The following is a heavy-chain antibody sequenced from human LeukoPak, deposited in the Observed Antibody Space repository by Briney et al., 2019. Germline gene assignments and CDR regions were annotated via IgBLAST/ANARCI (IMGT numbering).Heavy chain of an antibody. D-gene: IGHD3-9*01. Sequence: PGGSLRLSCAASGFTFSSYAMSWVLQAPGKGLEWVSAISGSGGSTYYADSVKGRFTISRDNSENTLYLQMNSLRAEDTAVYYCVRGLRYFDWLLSALKDYYGMDVWGQGTTVTVSS. CDR2: ISGSGGST. J-gene: IGHJ6*02. CDR3: VRGLRYFDWLLSALKDYYGMDV. CDR1: GFTFSSYA. V-gene: IGHV3-23*01.